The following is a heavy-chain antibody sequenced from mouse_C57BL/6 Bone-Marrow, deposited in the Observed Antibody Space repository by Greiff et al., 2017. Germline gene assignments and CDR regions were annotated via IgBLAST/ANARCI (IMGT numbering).Heavy chain of an antibody. V-gene: IGHV1-19*01. CDR3: ARRGRFAY. Sequence: VQLKQSGPVLVKPGASVKMSCKASGYTFTDYYMNWVKQRPGKSLEWIGVINPYNGGTSYNKKFKGKATMTVDKSSSTAYMKLKSLTSEDSAVYYCARRGRFAYWGQGTLVTVSA. CDR2: INPYNGGT. CDR1: GYTFTDYY. D-gene: IGHD3-3*01. J-gene: IGHJ3*01.